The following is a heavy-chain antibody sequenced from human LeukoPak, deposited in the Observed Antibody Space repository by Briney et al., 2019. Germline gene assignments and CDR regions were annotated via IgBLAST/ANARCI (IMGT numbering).Heavy chain of an antibody. J-gene: IGHJ4*02. CDR3: ASNFNYYDSSGYYSPFDY. D-gene: IGHD3-22*01. CDR2: ISRSSSYI. V-gene: IGHV3-21*01. Sequence: PGGFLRLSCAASGFTFSSYSMNWVRQAPGRGLEWVSSISRSSSYIYYADSVKGRFTISRDNAKNSLYLPMNSLRAEDTAVYYCASNFNYYDSSGYYSPFDYWGQGTLVTVSS. CDR1: GFTFSSYS.